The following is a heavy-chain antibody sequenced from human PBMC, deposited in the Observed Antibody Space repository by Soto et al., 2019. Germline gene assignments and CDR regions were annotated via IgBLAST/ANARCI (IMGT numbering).Heavy chain of an antibody. CDR3: ASVDVVAIPCLRDW. CDR2: IYSDGTT. D-gene: IGHD2-21*01. J-gene: IGHJ4*02. Sequence: EMQLVESGGGLVLPGGSLRLSCVVSGFNVRSNYMNWVRQAPGKGLQWDSVIYSDGTTHYADSVKGRFTIYRDDSKNTLFLQLNSLRVDDTAMYYYASVDVVAIPCLRDWWGQGNLVTVSS. CDR1: GFNVRSNY. V-gene: IGHV3-66*01.